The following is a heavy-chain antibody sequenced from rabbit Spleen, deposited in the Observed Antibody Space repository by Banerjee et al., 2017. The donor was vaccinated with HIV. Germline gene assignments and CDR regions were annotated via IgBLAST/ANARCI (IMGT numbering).Heavy chain of an antibody. CDR1: GFSFSSSDY. D-gene: IGHD6-1*01. CDR2: IDSGSSGFT. V-gene: IGHV1S40*01. CDR3: ARESNYNGYRYAFNL. Sequence: QSLEESGGDLVKPGASLTLTCTASGFSFSSSDYMCWVRQAPGKGLEWIACIDSGSSGFTYFATWAKGRFAISKTSSTTVTLQMTSLTVADTATYFCARESNYNGYRYAFNLWGPGTLVTVS. J-gene: IGHJ4*01.